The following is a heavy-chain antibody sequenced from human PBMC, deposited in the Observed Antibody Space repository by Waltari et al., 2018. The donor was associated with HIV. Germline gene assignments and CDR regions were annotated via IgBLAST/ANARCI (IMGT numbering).Heavy chain of an antibody. D-gene: IGHD3-16*01. Sequence: EFQLVDSGGGLVQPGGSLRISWAASGFPIRSYSMSWVRQAPGKGLEWVAIINEDGSKKDYVDSVKGRFTISRDNARNSLYLQMNNLRRGDTAVYYCGRGGLRDYWGQGTLVTVSS. CDR2: INEDGSKK. V-gene: IGHV3-7*01. J-gene: IGHJ4*02. CDR1: GFPIRSYS. CDR3: GRGGLRDY.